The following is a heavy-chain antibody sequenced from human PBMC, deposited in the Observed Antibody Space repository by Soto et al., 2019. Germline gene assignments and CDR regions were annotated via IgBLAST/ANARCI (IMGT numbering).Heavy chain of an antibody. CDR3: AHIRGAGAYYYYPMDV. CDR2: IDWDDDK. Sequence: SGPTLVNPRQTLTLTCTFSGCSLTTPGMCVSWIRQPPGKALEWLAVIDWDDDKYYSTSLKTRLSISMDTSKNQVVLEMTNVAPVDTATYYCAHIRGAGAYYYYPMDVWGQGTTVTVSS. J-gene: IGHJ6*02. D-gene: IGHD3-10*01. V-gene: IGHV2-70*12. CDR1: GCSLTTPGMC.